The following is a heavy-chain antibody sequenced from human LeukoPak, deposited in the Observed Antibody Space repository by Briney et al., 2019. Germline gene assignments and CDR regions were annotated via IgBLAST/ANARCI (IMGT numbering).Heavy chain of an antibody. V-gene: IGHV3-53*01. D-gene: IGHD6-13*01. CDR2: IYSGGST. CDR3: ARASSAAAGYYFDY. CDR1: GFTVSSNY. Sequence: GGSLRLSCVASGFTVSSNYMTWVRQAPGKGLEWVSVIYSGGSTFYADSVKGRFTISRDNSKNTLYLQLNSLRAEDTAVYYCARASSAAAGYYFDYWGQGALVTVSS. J-gene: IGHJ4*02.